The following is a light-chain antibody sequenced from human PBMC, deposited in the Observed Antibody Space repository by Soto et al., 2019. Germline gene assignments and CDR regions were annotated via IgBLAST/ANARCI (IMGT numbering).Light chain of an antibody. CDR2: DGT. CDR3: CSYAGNYTWL. Sequence: QSVLTQPRSVSGSPGQSVTISCTGTSSDVGTYNYVSWYQQRPGKAPRLMIYDGTKRPSGVPERFSASKSGNTASLTISGLQAEDEADYYCCSYAGNYTWLFGGGTQLTVL. J-gene: IGLJ3*02. CDR1: SSDVGTYNY. V-gene: IGLV2-11*01.